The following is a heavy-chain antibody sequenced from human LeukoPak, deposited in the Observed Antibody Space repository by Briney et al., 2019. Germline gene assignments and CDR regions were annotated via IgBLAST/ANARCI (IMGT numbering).Heavy chain of an antibody. CDR3: ARDRSISAAGDTY. V-gene: IGHV3-74*01. J-gene: IGHJ4*02. CDR2: VNRDGSST. CDR1: GFPFIDYW. Sequence: GPLRLSFAASGFPFIDYWMHWVRPAPGKGLVWVSRVNRDGSSTSYSDSVKGRFTISRDNAKNTLSLQMNSLRAEDTAVYYCARDRSISAAGDTYWGQGTLVTVSS. D-gene: IGHD6-13*01.